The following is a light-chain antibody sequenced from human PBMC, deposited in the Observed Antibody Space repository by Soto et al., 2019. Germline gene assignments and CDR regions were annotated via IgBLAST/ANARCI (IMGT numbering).Light chain of an antibody. CDR2: AAS. V-gene: IGKV1-39*01. J-gene: IGKJ2*01. Sequence: DIQMTQSPSSLSASVGDKVTVTCRASQSISSYLNWYQQKPGRAPKLLISAASSLQSGVPSRFSGSGSETDFTLTITSLQPEDFATYYCQESYSTPPMYTFGQGTKLEI. CDR1: QSISSY. CDR3: QESYSTPPMYT.